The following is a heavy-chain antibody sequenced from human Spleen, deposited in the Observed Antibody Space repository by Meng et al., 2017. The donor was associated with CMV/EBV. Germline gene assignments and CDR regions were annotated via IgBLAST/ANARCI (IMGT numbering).Heavy chain of an antibody. Sequence: SVKVSCKASGYTFTGYYMHWVRQAPGQGLEWVGGIIPVLRRVNYAQKFQGRVTITADKYTTTAYMELSSLTSEDTAVYFCVTYLGGWADLDYWGQGSLVTVSS. J-gene: IGHJ4*02. V-gene: IGHV1-69*10. D-gene: IGHD4-23*01. CDR3: VTYLGGWADLDY. CDR1: GYTFTGYY. CDR2: IIPVLRRV.